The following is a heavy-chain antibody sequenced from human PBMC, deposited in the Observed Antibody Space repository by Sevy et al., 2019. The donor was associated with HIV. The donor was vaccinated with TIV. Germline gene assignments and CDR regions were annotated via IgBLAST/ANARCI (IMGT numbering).Heavy chain of an antibody. CDR3: AREGCTKPHDY. CDR1: GFTFSKYS. CDR2: LSFGCGKI. D-gene: IGHD2-8*01. V-gene: IGHV3-23*01. J-gene: IGHJ4*02. Sequence: GGSLRLSCAASGFTFSKYSMSWVRQPPGKGLEWVSTLSFGCGKINHEDSVKGPFTISRDNSKHSLYLQMNNLRAEDTSVYYCAREGCTKPHDYWGQGTLVTVSS.